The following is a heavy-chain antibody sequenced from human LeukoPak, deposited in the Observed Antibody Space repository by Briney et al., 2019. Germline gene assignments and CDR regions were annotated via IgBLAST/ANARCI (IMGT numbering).Heavy chain of an antibody. J-gene: IGHJ4*02. V-gene: IGHV1-2*04. CDR3: ARGGITMIVVVKDPLDY. CDR2: INPNSGGT. Sequence: ASVKVSCKASGYTFTGYYMHWVRQAPGQGLEWMGWINPNSGGTNYAQKFQGWVTMTRDTSISTAYMELSRLRSDDTAVYYCARGGITMIVVVKDPLDYWGQGTLVTVSS. D-gene: IGHD3-22*01. CDR1: GYTFTGYY.